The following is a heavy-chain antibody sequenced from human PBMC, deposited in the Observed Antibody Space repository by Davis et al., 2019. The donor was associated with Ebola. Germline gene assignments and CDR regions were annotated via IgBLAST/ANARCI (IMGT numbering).Heavy chain of an antibody. Sequence: GESLKISCAASGFTFSSYWMHWVRQAPGKGLVWVSRINSDGSSTSYADSVKGRFTISRDNAKNTLYLQMNSLRAEDTAVYYCANRITVVAIFGVVKMYWGQGTLVTVSS. CDR3: ANRITVVAIFGVVKMY. V-gene: IGHV3-74*01. J-gene: IGHJ4*02. D-gene: IGHD3-3*01. CDR2: INSDGSST. CDR1: GFTFSSYW.